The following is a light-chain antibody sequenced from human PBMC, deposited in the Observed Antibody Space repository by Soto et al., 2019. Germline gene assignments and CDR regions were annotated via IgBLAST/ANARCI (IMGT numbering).Light chain of an antibody. CDR2: GAS. J-gene: IGKJ2*01. CDR3: QQDGSSPYT. CDR1: QSVSSSY. Sequence: EIVLTQSPGTLSLSPGERATLSCRASQSVSSSYLAWYQQKPGQAPRLLVYGASSRATGIPDRFSGSECGTDFTLTISRLEPEDFAVYYCQQDGSSPYTFGQGTKVEIK. V-gene: IGKV3-20*01.